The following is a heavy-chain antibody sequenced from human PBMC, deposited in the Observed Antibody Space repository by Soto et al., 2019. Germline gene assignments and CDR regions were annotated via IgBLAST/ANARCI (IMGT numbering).Heavy chain of an antibody. CDR2: IDPSDSYT. Sequence: PGESLKISCKGSGYSFSSYWITWVRQMPGKGLEWMGRIDPSDSYTNYSPSFQGHVTISADKSISTAYLQWSSLKASDTAMYYCARQAIFGVIIIAFDIWGHGTMVTASS. CDR3: ARQAIFGVIIIAFDI. J-gene: IGHJ3*02. D-gene: IGHD3-3*01. V-gene: IGHV5-10-1*01. CDR1: GYSFSSYW.